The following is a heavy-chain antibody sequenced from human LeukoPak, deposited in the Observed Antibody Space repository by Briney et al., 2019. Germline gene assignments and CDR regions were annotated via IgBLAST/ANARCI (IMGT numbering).Heavy chain of an antibody. CDR2: IHYTGT. J-gene: IGHJ6*03. CDR3: TRGSIAYYYMDV. V-gene: IGHV4-59*02. Sequence: SETLSLTCTVSGGSVSDYYWSWIRQSPGKGLEWIGYIHYTGTSYNPSLKSRVTINLSSVTAADTAVYYCTRGSIAYYYMDVWGKGTTVTISS. CDR1: GGSVSDYY. D-gene: IGHD3-22*01.